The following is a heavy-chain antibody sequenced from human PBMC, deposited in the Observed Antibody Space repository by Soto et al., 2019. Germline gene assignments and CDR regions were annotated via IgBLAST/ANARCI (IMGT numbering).Heavy chain of an antibody. CDR3: ARDKMTGLFDY. J-gene: IGHJ4*02. V-gene: IGHV4-34*01. D-gene: IGHD3-9*01. CDR1: GGSFSGYD. Sequence: QVQLQQWGAGLLKPSETLSLTCAVYGGSFSGYDWTWIRQPPGTGLEWIGEINHSGSTNYNPSLKRRVTISVDTSKNQFSLKLTSVTDAATAVYYCARDKMTGLFDYWGQGTLVTVAS. CDR2: INHSGST.